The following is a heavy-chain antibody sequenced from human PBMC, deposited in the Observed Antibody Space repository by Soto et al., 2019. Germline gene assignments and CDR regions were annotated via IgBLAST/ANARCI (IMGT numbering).Heavy chain of an antibody. Sequence: EVQLVESGGGLVKPGGSLRLSCAASGFTFSSYSMNWVRQAPGKGLEWVSSISSSSSYIYYADSVKGRFTISRDNAKNSLYLQMNSLRAEDTALYYCARVAGEKYYYGMDVWGQRTTVTVSS. CDR1: GFTFSSYS. D-gene: IGHD2-21*01. J-gene: IGHJ6*02. CDR2: ISSSSSYI. V-gene: IGHV3-21*01. CDR3: ARVAGEKYYYGMDV.